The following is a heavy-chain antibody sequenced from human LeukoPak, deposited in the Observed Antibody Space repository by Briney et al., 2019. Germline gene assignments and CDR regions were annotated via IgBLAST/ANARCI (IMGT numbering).Heavy chain of an antibody. Sequence: GGSPRLSCAASGFTFRDYYMSWIRQAPGKGLEWISYISSSGSTIYYADSVKGRFTISRDNGKNSLYLQMNSLKAEDTAVYCCGSGYTYGYDSLPPSFDYWGQGTLVTVSS. CDR3: GSGYTYGYDSLPPSFDY. J-gene: IGHJ4*02. V-gene: IGHV3-11*01. CDR2: ISSSGSTI. CDR1: GFTFRDYY. D-gene: IGHD5-18*01.